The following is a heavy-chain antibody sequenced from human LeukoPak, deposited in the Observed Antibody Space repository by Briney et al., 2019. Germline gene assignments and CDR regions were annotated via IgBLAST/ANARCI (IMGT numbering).Heavy chain of an antibody. CDR3: ARGSGYCSGGSCYSGGDYYYYMDV. CDR2: INHSGST. V-gene: IGHV4-34*01. Sequence: PSETLSLTCAVYGGSFSGYYWSWIRQPPGKGLEWIGEINHSGSTNYNPSLKSRVTISVDTSKNQFSLKLSSVTAADTAVYYCARGSGYCSGGSCYSGGDYYYYMDVWGKGTTVTISS. J-gene: IGHJ6*03. CDR1: GGSFSGYY. D-gene: IGHD2-15*01.